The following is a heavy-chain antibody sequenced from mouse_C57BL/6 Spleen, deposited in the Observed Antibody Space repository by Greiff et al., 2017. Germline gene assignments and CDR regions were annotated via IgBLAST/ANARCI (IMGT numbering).Heavy chain of an antibody. D-gene: IGHD3-3*01. CDR3: ARRGAGPYYFDY. CDR1: GYTFTSYW. J-gene: IGHJ2*01. V-gene: IGHV1-61*01. CDR2: IYPSDSET. Sequence: QVQLQQPGAELVRPGSSVKLSCKASGYTFTSYWMDWVKQRPGQGLEWIGNIYPSDSETHYNQKFKDKATLTVDKSSSTAYMQLSSLTSEDSAVYYCARRGAGPYYFDYWGQGTTLTVSS.